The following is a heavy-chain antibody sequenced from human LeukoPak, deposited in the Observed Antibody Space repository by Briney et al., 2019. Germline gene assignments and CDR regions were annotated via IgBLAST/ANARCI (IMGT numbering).Heavy chain of an antibody. V-gene: IGHV1-8*01. CDR3: ARGIRLTMVRGVNYYMDV. Sequence: ASVTVSFKASGYTFTSYDINWVRQATGQGLEWMGWMNPNSGNTGYAQRFQGRVTMTRNTSISTAYMELSSLRSEDTAVYYCARGIRLTMVRGVNYYMDVWGKGTTVTISS. CDR1: GYTFTSYD. D-gene: IGHD3-10*01. CDR2: MNPNSGNT. J-gene: IGHJ6*03.